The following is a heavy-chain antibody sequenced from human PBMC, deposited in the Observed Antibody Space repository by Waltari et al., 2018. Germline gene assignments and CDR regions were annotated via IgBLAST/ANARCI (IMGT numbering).Heavy chain of an antibody. CDR3: ARDFRNGASDI. Sequence: QVQLVESGGGLVEPGGSLSLSCAGSGFNLGDYDMTWIRQAPGKGLEWISYISGSGTIVNYADSVKGRFTISRDNARNSLYLQMDSLRADDTAVYYCARDFRNGASDIWGRGTMVTVAS. CDR2: ISGSGTIV. D-gene: IGHD1-1*01. J-gene: IGHJ3*02. V-gene: IGHV3-11*04. CDR1: GFNLGDYD.